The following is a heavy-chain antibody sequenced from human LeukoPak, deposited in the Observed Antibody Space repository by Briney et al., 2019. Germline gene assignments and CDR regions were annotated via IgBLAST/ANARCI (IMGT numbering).Heavy chain of an antibody. V-gene: IGHV4-34*01. J-gene: IGHJ6*02. CDR2: INHSGST. CDR3: ARYNSSCRRYYYYGMDV. Sequence: PSETLSLTCAVYGGSFSGYYWSWIRQPPGKGLEWIGEINHSGSTNYNPSLKSRVTISVDTSKNQFSLKLSSVTAAATAVYYCARYNSSCRRYYYYGMDVWGQGTTVTVSS. CDR1: GGSFSGYY. D-gene: IGHD6-13*01.